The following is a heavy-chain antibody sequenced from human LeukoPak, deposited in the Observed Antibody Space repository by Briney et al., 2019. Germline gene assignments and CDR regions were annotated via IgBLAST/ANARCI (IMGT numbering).Heavy chain of an antibody. CDR1: GFTFSSYS. CDR2: ISSSSSTI. CDR3: ARGRRSTLGYYRDHRWFDP. V-gene: IGHV3-48*04. J-gene: IGHJ5*02. Sequence: GGSLRLSCAASGFTFSSYSMNWVRQAPGKGLEWVSYISSSSSTIYYADSVKGRFTISRDNAKNSLYLQMNSLRAEDTAVYYCARGRRSTLGYYRDHRWFDPWGQGTLVTVSS. D-gene: IGHD3-3*01.